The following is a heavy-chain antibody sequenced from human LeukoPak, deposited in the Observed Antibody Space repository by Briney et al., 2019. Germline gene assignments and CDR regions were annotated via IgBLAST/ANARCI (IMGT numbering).Heavy chain of an antibody. J-gene: IGHJ3*02. CDR3: ASIGGDSSGAWKI. V-gene: IGHV1-8*01. CDR2: MNPNSGNT. D-gene: IGHD6-19*01. CDR1: GYTFTGDD. Sequence: ASVKVSCKASGYTFTGDDINWVRQATGQGLEWMGWMNPNSGNTGYAQKFQGRVTMTRNTSISTAYMELSSLRSEDTAVYYCASIGGDSSGAWKIWGQGTMVTVSS.